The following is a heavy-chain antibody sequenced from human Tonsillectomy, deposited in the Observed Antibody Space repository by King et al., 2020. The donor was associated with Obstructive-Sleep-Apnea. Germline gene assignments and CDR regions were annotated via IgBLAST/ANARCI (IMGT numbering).Heavy chain of an antibody. CDR2: ISGAGDRT. D-gene: IGHD5-12*01. Sequence: VQLVESGGGLVQPGGSLRLSCAGSGFTFSTYAMTWVRQAPGKGLEWVSAISGAGDRTYYAESLRGRFTISRENSKNTVYLQINSPRAEDTAIYYCVGGYDRDYFDHWGQGTLVTVSS. V-gene: IGHV3-23*04. J-gene: IGHJ4*02. CDR1: GFTFSTYA. CDR3: VGGYDRDYFDH.